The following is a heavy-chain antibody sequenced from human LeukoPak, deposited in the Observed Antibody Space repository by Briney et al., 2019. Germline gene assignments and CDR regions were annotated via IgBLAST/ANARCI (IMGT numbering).Heavy chain of an antibody. CDR1: GLSFSTFW. Sequence: GGSLRLSCAASGLSFSTFWMSWVRQAPGEGLEWVANIKGDASERYYMDSVRGRFTISRDNAKNSLYLQMNNLRAEDTAMYYCAVEYSSTPLGLDFWGQGTLVTVSS. J-gene: IGHJ4*02. V-gene: IGHV3-7*03. CDR3: AVEYSSTPLGLDF. CDR2: IKGDASER. D-gene: IGHD6-19*01.